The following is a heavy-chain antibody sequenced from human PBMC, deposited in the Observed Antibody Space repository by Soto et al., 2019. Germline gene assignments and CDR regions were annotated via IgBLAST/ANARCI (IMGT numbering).Heavy chain of an antibody. CDR1: GESFSGYY. Sequence: QVQLQQWGAGLLKPSETLALTCAVYGESFSGYYWNWIRQPPAEGLEWIGEINRSGSTNYNPSLKRRVTISVDTSKNQFSLKLTSVTAADTAVYYCARAAIEGQQVEGQPPPSRTLDYWGQGTLVTVSS. D-gene: IGHD1-1*01. CDR3: ARAAIEGQQVEGQPPPSRTLDY. CDR2: INRSGST. V-gene: IGHV4-34*01. J-gene: IGHJ4*02.